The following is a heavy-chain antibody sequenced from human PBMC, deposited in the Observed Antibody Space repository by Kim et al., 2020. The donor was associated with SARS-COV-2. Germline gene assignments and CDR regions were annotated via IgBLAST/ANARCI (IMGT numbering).Heavy chain of an antibody. D-gene: IGHD6-13*01. CDR1: GGSISSYY. V-gene: IGHV4-59*13. J-gene: IGHJ4*02. CDR3: ARARKAAADLGDYFDY. Sequence: SETLSLTCTVSGGSISSYYWSWIRQPPGKGLEWIGYIYYSGSTNYNPSLKSRVTISVDTSKNQFSLKLSSVTAADTAVYYCARARKAAADLGDYFDYWGQGTLVTVSS. CDR2: IYYSGST.